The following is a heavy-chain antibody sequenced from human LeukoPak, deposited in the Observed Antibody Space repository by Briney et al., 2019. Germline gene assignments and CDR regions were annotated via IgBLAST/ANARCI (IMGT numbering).Heavy chain of an antibody. Sequence: GGSLRLFCAASGFTFSSYGMHWVRQAPGKGLEWVAVISYDGSNKYYADSVKGRFTISRDNSKNTLYLQMNSLRAEDTAVYYCAKDSLPGVWSGYLDYWGQGTLVTVSS. CDR1: GFTFSSYG. D-gene: IGHD3-3*01. V-gene: IGHV3-30*18. J-gene: IGHJ4*02. CDR2: ISYDGSNK. CDR3: AKDSLPGVWSGYLDY.